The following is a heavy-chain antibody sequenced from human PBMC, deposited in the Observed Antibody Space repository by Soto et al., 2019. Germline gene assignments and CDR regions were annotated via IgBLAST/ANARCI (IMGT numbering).Heavy chain of an antibody. CDR2: INTGNGNT. CDR1: GYTFSTYA. V-gene: IGHV1-3*04. Sequence: ASVKVSCKASGYTFSTYAMHWVRQAPGQSLEWMGWINTGNGNTKYSQKFQGRVTITSDTSANTSYMELSSLRSEVTAVYYCARGERLYDFYYGMDVWGQGTTVTVSS. CDR3: ARGERLYDFYYGMDV. J-gene: IGHJ6*02. D-gene: IGHD3-3*01.